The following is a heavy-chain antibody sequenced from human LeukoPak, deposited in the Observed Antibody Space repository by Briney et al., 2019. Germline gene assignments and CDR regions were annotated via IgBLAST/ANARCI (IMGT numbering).Heavy chain of an antibody. Sequence: ASVKVSCKASGYTLTSYGISWVRQAPGQGLEWMGWISAYNDNTNYAQKLQGRVTMTTDTSTSTAYMELRSLRSDDTAVYYCARDRLYYDILTGHRRDAFDIWGQGTMVTVS. CDR2: ISAYNDNT. CDR3: ARDRLYYDILTGHRRDAFDI. D-gene: IGHD3-9*01. V-gene: IGHV1-18*04. CDR1: GYTLTSYG. J-gene: IGHJ3*02.